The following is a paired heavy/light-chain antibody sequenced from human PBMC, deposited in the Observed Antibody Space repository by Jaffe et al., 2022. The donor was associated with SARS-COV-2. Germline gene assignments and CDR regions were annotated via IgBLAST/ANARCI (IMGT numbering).Light chain of an antibody. CDR1: ELGDKY. V-gene: IGLV3-1*01. J-gene: IGLJ3*02. Sequence: SYELTQPLSVSVSPGQTASITCSGDELGDKYVCWYQQRPGQSPLLVIYEDNKRPSGIPERFSGSNSGNTATLTISGTQAFDEADYYCQAWDSNTGVFGGGTKLTVL. CDR2: EDN. CDR3: QAWDSNTGV.
Heavy chain of an antibody. J-gene: IGHJ4*02. CDR1: GYTFTNYD. D-gene: IGHD3-22*01. CDR2: INPNSGNT. CDR3: ARRGFYFDSRNYYYEGPFDY. V-gene: IGHV1-8*01. Sequence: QVQLVQSGAEVKRPGASVKVSCKASGYTFTNYDIHWVRQATGQGLEWMGWINPNSGNTEYAQKFQGRVTMTRDPSISTAYMELNNLTSEDTAVYYCARRGFYFDSRNYYYEGPFDYWGQGTLVTVS.